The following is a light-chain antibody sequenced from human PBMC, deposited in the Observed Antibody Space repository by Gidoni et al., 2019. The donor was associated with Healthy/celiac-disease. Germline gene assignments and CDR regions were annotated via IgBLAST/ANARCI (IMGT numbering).Light chain of an antibody. CDR1: QSVSSN. V-gene: IGKV3-15*01. CDR2: GAY. CDR3: QQYNNWRLT. Sequence: EVVLTQSPATLSVSPGERATLSCRASQSVSSNLAWYQQKPGQAPRPLIYGAYTRATGIPARFSGSGSGTEFTRTISSLQSEDFAVDYCQQYNNWRLTFGGGTKVEIK. J-gene: IGKJ4*01.